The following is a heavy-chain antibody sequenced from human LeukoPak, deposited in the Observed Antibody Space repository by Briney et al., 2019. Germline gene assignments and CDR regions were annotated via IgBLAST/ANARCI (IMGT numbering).Heavy chain of an antibody. V-gene: IGHV1-2*02. Sequence: VASVKVSCKASGYTFIGYYMHWVRQAPGQGLEWMGWINPNSGGTNYAQKFQGRVTMTRDTSISTAYMELSRLRSDDTAVYYCAREASILNCSSTSCYDYWGQGTLVTVSS. D-gene: IGHD2-2*01. CDR3: AREASILNCSSTSCYDY. CDR2: INPNSGGT. CDR1: GYTFIGYY. J-gene: IGHJ4*02.